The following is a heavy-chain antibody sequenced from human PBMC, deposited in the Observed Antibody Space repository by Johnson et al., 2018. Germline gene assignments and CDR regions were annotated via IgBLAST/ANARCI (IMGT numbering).Heavy chain of an antibody. CDR1: GFTFNTYA. Sequence: EVRLVESGGALVRAGESLRLSCAASGFTFNTYAMTWVRLPLGRGLEWVSTISGSGITPYSADPVKGRFTTSRENSRKALYLQMNSLRVHDTALYFCGTSSAVNAPTFGYFDVWGRGTQVSVSA. CDR2: ISGSGITP. J-gene: IGHJ2*01. CDR3: GTSSAVNAPTFGYFDV. V-gene: IGHV3-23*04.